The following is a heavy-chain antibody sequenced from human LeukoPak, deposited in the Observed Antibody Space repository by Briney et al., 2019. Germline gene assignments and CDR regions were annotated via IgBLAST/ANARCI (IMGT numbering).Heavy chain of an antibody. Sequence: GASVTLSCKASGYTFTGYDIHWVRQAPGQGLEWMGWINPNSGDTNYVQKFQGRVTMTRDTSITTAYMELSRLTSDDTAVYFCARANDGSYHNYWVQGTLVTVSS. CDR3: ARANDGSYHNY. J-gene: IGHJ4*02. D-gene: IGHD1-26*01. CDR1: GYTFTGYD. V-gene: IGHV1-2*02. CDR2: INPNSGDT.